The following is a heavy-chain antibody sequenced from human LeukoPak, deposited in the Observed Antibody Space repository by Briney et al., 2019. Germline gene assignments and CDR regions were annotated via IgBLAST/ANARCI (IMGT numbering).Heavy chain of an antibody. D-gene: IGHD6-19*01. CDR3: ARDIEAVAGTDDPYYYYGMDV. CDR2: MNPNTGET. Sequence: ASVRVSCKSSGYSFTDFDINWVRQAPGQGLEWMGWMNPNTGETGYAQKFQGRVTMTRSTSISTAYMDLSSLRSEDTAVYYCARDIEAVAGTDDPYYYYGMDVWGQGTTVTVSS. V-gene: IGHV1-8*01. J-gene: IGHJ6*02. CDR1: GYSFTDFD.